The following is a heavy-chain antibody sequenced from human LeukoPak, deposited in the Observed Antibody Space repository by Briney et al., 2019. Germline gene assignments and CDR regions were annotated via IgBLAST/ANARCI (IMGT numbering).Heavy chain of an antibody. Sequence: SVKVSCKASGGTFSSYAISLVRQAPGQGLEWMGGIIPIFGTANYAQKFQGRVTITTDESTSTAYMELSSLRSEDTAVYYCARGDPYCSGGSCYEPYYYYYMDVWGKGTTVTVSS. D-gene: IGHD2-15*01. CDR2: IIPIFGTA. J-gene: IGHJ6*03. CDR3: ARGDPYCSGGSCYEPYYYYYMDV. V-gene: IGHV1-69*05. CDR1: GGTFSSYA.